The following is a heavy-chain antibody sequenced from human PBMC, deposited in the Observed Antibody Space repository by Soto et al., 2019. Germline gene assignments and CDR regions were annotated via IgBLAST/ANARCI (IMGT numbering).Heavy chain of an antibody. V-gene: IGHV1-69*06. D-gene: IGHD6-6*01. CDR3: ARTYSSSSWERFDY. J-gene: IGHJ4*02. CDR2: IIPIFGTA. CDR1: GGTFSSYA. Sequence: SVKVSCKASGGTFSSYAISWVRQAPGQGLEWMGGIIPIFGTANYAQKFQGRVTITADKSTTTAYMELSSLRSEDTAVYYCARTYSSSSWERFDYWGQGTLVTVSS.